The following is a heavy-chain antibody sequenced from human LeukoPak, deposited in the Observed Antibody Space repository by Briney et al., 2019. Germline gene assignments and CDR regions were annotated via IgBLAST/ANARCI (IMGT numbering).Heavy chain of an antibody. D-gene: IGHD3-16*01. Sequence: GESLKISCKGSGYRFTSYWIAWVRQKPGKGLELMGIISPANSETLYSPSFQGQVTMSADSSTAYLQRSSLKASDTAIYYCARRGGNWLDPWGQGTLVTVSS. CDR1: GYRFTSYW. CDR2: ISPANSET. V-gene: IGHV5-51*01. CDR3: ARRGGNWLDP. J-gene: IGHJ5*02.